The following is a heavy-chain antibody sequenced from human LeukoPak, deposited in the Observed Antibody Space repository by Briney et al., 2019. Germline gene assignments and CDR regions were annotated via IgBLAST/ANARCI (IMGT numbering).Heavy chain of an antibody. CDR3: ARAPGYCSSTSCYFYYFDY. CDR2: ISSSSSYI. J-gene: IGHJ4*02. CDR1: GFTFSSYS. Sequence: PGGSLRLSCAASGFTFSSYSMNWVRQAPGKGLEWVSSISSSSSYIYYADSLKGRFTISRDNAKNSLYLQMNSLRAEDTAVYYCARAPGYCSSTSCYFYYFDYWGQGTLVTVSS. V-gene: IGHV3-21*01. D-gene: IGHD2-2*01.